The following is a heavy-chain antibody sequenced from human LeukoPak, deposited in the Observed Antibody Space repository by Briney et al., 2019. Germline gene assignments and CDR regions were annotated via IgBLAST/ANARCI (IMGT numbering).Heavy chain of an antibody. V-gene: IGHV3-9*01. D-gene: IGHD3-3*01. CDR3: AKDGVKPSYYDFWSGYQYYFDY. Sequence: GGSLRLSCAASGFTFDDYAMHWARQAPGKGLEWVSGISCNSGSIGYADSVKGRFTISRDNAKNSLYLQMNSLRAEDTALYYCAKDGVKPSYYDFWSGYQYYFDYWGQGTLVTVSS. CDR2: ISCNSGSI. CDR1: GFTFDDYA. J-gene: IGHJ4*02.